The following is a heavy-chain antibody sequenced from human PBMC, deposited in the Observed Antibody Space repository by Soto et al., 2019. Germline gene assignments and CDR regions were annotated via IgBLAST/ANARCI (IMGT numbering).Heavy chain of an antibody. J-gene: IGHJ4*02. CDR3: AKARGRIAAAGNLYYFDY. D-gene: IGHD6-13*01. CDR2: ISGSGGST. CDR1: GFTFSSYA. Sequence: GSLRLSCAASGFTFSSYAMSWVRQAPGKGLEWVSAISGSGGSTYYADSVKGRFTISRDNSKNTLYLQMNSLRAEDTAVYYCAKARGRIAAAGNLYYFDYWGQGTVVTVYS. V-gene: IGHV3-23*01.